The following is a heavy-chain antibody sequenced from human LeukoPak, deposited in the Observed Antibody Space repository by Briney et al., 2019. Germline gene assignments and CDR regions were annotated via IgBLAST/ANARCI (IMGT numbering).Heavy chain of an antibody. V-gene: IGHV3-53*01. CDR3: ARGRFNYDSSGYSSFYY. CDR2: IYSGSNT. Sequence: GGSLRLSCAVSGFTVSSNYMSWVRQAPGKGLEWVSIIYSGSNTYYADSVKGRFTISRDNAKNSLYLQMNSLRAEDTAVYYCARGRFNYDSSGYSSFYYWGQGTLVTVSS. J-gene: IGHJ4*02. D-gene: IGHD3-22*01. CDR1: GFTVSSNY.